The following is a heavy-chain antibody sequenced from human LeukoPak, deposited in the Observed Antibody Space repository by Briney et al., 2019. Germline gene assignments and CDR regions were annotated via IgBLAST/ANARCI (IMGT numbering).Heavy chain of an antibody. Sequence: ASVKVSCKASGYTFTSYGISWVRQAPGQGLEWMGWISAYNGNTNYAQKLQGRVTMTTDTSTSTAYMELRNLRSDDTAVYYCARDPRYNYYDSSGYDYFDYWGQGTLVTVSS. CDR1: GYTFTSYG. D-gene: IGHD3-22*01. CDR2: ISAYNGNT. V-gene: IGHV1-18*01. CDR3: ARDPRYNYYDSSGYDYFDY. J-gene: IGHJ4*02.